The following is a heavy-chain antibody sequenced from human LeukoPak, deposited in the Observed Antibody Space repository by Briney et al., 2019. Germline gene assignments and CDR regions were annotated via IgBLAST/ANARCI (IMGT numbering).Heavy chain of an antibody. D-gene: IGHD6-19*01. CDR2: IYYSGGT. CDR1: GGSISSYY. CDR3: ARDDFVAGHDY. V-gene: IGHV4-59*12. Sequence: SETLSLTCTVSGGSISSYYWSWIRQPPGKGLEWIGYIYYSGGTNYNPSLKSRVTMSVDTSKNQFSLKLSSVTAADTAVYYCARDDFVAGHDYWGQGTLVTVSS. J-gene: IGHJ4*02.